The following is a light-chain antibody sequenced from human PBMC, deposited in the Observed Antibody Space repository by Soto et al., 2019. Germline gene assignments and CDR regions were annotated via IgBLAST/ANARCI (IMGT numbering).Light chain of an antibody. V-gene: IGKV3-20*01. Sequence: EFVSTQSPGTLSLSPCEGATLSCRASQSLSSNYLAWYHQKPGQAPRLLIYGASTRATGIPDRFSGSGAGAYFNLTISRLEPADFGVYYCQQYGSSHTFGQGTKV. J-gene: IGKJ1*01. CDR3: QQYGSSHT. CDR1: QSLSSNY. CDR2: GAS.